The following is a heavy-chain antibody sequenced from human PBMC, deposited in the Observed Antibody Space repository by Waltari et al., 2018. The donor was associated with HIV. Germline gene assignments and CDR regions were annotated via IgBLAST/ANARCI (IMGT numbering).Heavy chain of an antibody. CDR2: SSGRGGST. CDR1: GFTFVGYA. Sequence: EVQLLESGGGLVQPGGSLRLSCAASGFTFVGYAMAWVRLAPGKGLGWVSGSSGRGGSTFYADSVKGRFAISRDNSKNTLYLQMNTLRAEDTAVYYCAKFRGSGSDYWGQGAQVTVSS. D-gene: IGHD3-10*01. J-gene: IGHJ4*02. CDR3: AKFRGSGSDY. V-gene: IGHV3-23*01.